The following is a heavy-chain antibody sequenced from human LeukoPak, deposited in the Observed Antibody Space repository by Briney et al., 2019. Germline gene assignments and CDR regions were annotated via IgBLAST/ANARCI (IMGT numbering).Heavy chain of an antibody. CDR3: AHNFDAFDI. D-gene: IGHD5-24*01. CDR2: IYHSGST. Sequence: SETLSLTCTVSGYSISSGYYWGWIRQPPGKGLEWIGSIYHSGSTYYNPSLKSRVTISVDTSKNQFSLKLSSVTAADTAVYYCAHNFDAFDIWGQGTMVTVSS. V-gene: IGHV4-38-2*02. J-gene: IGHJ3*02. CDR1: GYSISSGYY.